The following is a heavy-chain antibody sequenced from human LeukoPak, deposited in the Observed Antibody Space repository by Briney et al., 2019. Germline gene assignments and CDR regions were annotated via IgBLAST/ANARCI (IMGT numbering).Heavy chain of an antibody. V-gene: IGHV4-39*07. CDR1: GGSISSSSYY. D-gene: IGHD1-26*01. J-gene: IGHJ5*02. Sequence: PSETLSLTCTVSGGSISSSSYYWGWIRQPPGKGLEWIGNIYYSGSTYYNPSLKSRVTISLDTSKNQFSLKLSSVTAADTAVYYCARDGGELDDNWFDPWGQGTLVTVSS. CDR3: ARDGGELDDNWFDP. CDR2: IYYSGST.